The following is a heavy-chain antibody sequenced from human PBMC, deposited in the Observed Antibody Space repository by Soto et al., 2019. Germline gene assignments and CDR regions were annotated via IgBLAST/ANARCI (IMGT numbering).Heavy chain of an antibody. CDR1: GGSISSYY. D-gene: IGHD2-2*01. J-gene: IGHJ4*02. Sequence: SETLSLTCTVSGGSISSYYWSWIRQPPGKGLEWIGYIYYSGSTNYNPSLKSRVTISVDTSKNQFSLKLSSVTAADTAVYYCARHGMTYCSSTSCPDFDYWGQGTLVTVSS. CDR2: IYYSGST. CDR3: ARHGMTYCSSTSCPDFDY. V-gene: IGHV4-59*08.